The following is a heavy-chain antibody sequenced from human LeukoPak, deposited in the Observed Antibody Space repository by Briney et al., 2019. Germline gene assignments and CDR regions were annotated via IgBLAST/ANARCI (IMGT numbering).Heavy chain of an antibody. V-gene: IGHV1-24*01. CDR2: FDPGDDET. CDR3: ATEKDLLLDS. J-gene: IGHJ5*01. Sequence: ASVTVSCKVSGYSLSELSTHWVRQAPGQGLEWMGGFDPGDDETIYAQKFRGRVTMTEDTSTDTAYLELRSLRSEDTAVYFCATEKDLLLDSWGQGTPVTVSS. CDR1: GYSLSELS. D-gene: IGHD1-26*01.